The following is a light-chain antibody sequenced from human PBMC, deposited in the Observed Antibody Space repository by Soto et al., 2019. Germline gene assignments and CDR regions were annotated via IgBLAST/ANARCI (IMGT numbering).Light chain of an antibody. CDR1: SSNIGSNY. V-gene: IGLV1-47*02. CDR3: AAWDDSLSGQV. J-gene: IGLJ1*01. Sequence: QSVLTQPPSASGTPGQRVTISCSGSSSNIGSNYVYWYQQLPGTAPTLLIYSNNQRPSGVPARFSGSKSGTSASLAISGLRSEDEADYYCAAWDDSLSGQVFGTGTKLTVL. CDR2: SNN.